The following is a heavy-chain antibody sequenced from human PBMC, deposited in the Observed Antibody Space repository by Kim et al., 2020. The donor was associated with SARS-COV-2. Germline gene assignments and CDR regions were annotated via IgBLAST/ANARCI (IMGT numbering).Heavy chain of an antibody. CDR1: GGSITTSSYY. J-gene: IGHJ5*02. CDR2: IYYSGST. V-gene: IGHV4-39*01. Sequence: SETLSLTCTVSGGSITTSSYYWGWIRQPPGKGLEWIGSIYYSGSTYYTSSLKSRVTISLDTSKNRFSLKRSSVTAADTAVYYCARQGSHNWFDPWGQGTLVTVSS. D-gene: IGHD6-19*01. CDR3: ARQGSHNWFDP.